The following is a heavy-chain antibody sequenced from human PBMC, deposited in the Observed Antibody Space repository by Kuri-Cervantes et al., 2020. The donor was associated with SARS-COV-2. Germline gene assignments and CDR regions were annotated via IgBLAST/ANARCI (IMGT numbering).Heavy chain of an antibody. J-gene: IGHJ4*02. V-gene: IGHV1-2*02. CDR3: ARGEGDIVVVITN. CDR2: INPNSGGT. Sequence: ASVKVSCKASGYTFTGYYMHWVRQAPGQGLEWMGWINPNSGGTNYAQRFQGRVTMTRDTSISTAYMELSRLRSDDTAVYYCARGEGDIVVVITNWGQGTLVTVSS. CDR1: GYTFTGYY. D-gene: IGHD2-2*01.